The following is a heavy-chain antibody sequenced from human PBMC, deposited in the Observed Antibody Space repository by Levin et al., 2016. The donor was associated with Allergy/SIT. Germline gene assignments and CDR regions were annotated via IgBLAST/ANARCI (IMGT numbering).Heavy chain of an antibody. CDR3: ARVAGYCTNGVCYRHFDY. D-gene: IGHD2-8*01. V-gene: IGHV4-31*03. CDR1: GGSINSGGYY. Sequence: SETLSLTCIVSGGSINSGGYYWSWIRQHPGKGLEWIGYIYYSGSTYYNPSLKSRLTISVDTSKNQFSLKLSSVTAADTAVYYCARVAGYCTNGVCYRHFDYWGQGTLVTVSS. CDR2: IYYSGST. J-gene: IGHJ4*02.